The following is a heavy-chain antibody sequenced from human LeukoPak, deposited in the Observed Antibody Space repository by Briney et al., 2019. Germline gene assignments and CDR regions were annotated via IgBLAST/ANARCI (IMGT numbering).Heavy chain of an antibody. J-gene: IGHJ4*02. CDR1: GGSISSSHYY. CDR2: MYYSGST. Sequence: SETLPLTCTVSGGSISSSHYYWGWIRQPPGKVLEWIGSMYYSGSTYYNPSLKSRVTISVDTSKNQFSLKVSSATAADTAVYFCARHVFLNSGGYFDYWGQGTLVTVSS. V-gene: IGHV4-39*01. CDR3: ARHVFLNSGGYFDY. D-gene: IGHD4-23*01.